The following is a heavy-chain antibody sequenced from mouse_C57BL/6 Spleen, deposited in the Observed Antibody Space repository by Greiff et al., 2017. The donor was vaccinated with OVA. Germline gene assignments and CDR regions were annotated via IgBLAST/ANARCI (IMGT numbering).Heavy chain of an antibody. V-gene: IGHV1-64*01. Sequence: QVQLQQPGAELVKPGASVKLSCKASGYTFTSYWMHWVKQRPGQGLEWIGMIHPNSGSTNYNEKFKSKATLTVDKSSSTAYMQLSSLTSEDSAVYYCARGNYYDSYCAMDYWGQGTSVTVSS. CDR1: GYTFTSYW. D-gene: IGHD2-4*01. J-gene: IGHJ4*01. CDR2: IHPNSGST. CDR3: ARGNYYDSYCAMDY.